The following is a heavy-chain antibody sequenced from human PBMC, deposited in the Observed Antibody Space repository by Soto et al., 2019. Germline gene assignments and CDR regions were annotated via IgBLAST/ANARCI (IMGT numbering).Heavy chain of an antibody. CDR2: ISSSSSYI. CDR1: GFCFSTYT. CDR3: ARSSLGILRFLEWSFDY. Sequence: EVQLVESGGGLVKPGGSLRLSCAASGFCFSTYTMSWVRQAPGKGLEWVSSISSSSSYIYYSDSMKGRFTISRDNAKNSLFLQMNSLRLEDTAVYYCARSSLGILRFLEWSFDYWGQGTLVTVSS. V-gene: IGHV3-21*01. D-gene: IGHD3-3*01. J-gene: IGHJ4*02.